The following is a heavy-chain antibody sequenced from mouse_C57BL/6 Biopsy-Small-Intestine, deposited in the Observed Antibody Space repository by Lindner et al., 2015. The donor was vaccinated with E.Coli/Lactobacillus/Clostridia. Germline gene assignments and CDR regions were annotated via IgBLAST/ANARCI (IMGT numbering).Heavy chain of an antibody. V-gene: IGHV1-63*01. Sequence: VQLQESGXELVRPGTSVKMSCKASGYTFTNYWIGWAKQRPGHGLEWIGDIYPGGGYTNYNEKFKGKATLTADKSSSTAYMQFSSLTSEDSAIYYCARRTSSGFDYWGQGTTLTVSS. J-gene: IGHJ2*01. D-gene: IGHD3-2*02. CDR1: GYTFTNYW. CDR2: IYPGGGYT. CDR3: ARRTSSGFDY.